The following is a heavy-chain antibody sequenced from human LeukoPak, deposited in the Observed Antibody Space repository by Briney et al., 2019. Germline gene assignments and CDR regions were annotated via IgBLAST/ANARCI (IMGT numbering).Heavy chain of an antibody. D-gene: IGHD2-2*01. V-gene: IGHV4-59*01. CDR3: ARAHQRIGYYYYGMDV. J-gene: IGHJ6*02. CDR2: IYYSGST. CDR1: GVSISSYY. Sequence: SETLSLTCTVSGVSISSYYWSWSRQPPGRGLGWVGDIYYSGSTNYNPSLKSRVTISVDTSKNQFSLKLSSVTAAHTAVYYSARAHQRIGYYYYGMDVWGQGTTVTASS.